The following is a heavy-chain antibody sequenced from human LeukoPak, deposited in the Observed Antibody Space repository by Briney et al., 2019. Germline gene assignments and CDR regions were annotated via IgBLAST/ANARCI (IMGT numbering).Heavy chain of an antibody. CDR2: INHSGST. CDR1: GGSFGDDY. Sequence: SETLSLTCAVYGGSFGDDYWSWIRQPPGKGLEWIGEINHSGSTNYNPSLKSRVTISVDTSKNQFSLKLSSVTAADTAVYYCARHARRITMIVVVQGSYFDYWGQGTLVTVSS. J-gene: IGHJ4*02. D-gene: IGHD3-22*01. CDR3: ARHARRITMIVVVQGSYFDY. V-gene: IGHV4-34*01.